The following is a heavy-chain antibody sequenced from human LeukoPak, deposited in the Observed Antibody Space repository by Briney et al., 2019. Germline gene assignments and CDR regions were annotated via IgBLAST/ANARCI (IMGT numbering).Heavy chain of an antibody. V-gene: IGHV3-21*01. CDR3: ARDGANYGDYVVDY. Sequence: GGSLRLSCAASGFTFSSYSMNWVRQAPGKGLGWVSSISSSSSYIYYADSVKGRFTISRDNAKNSLYLQMNSLRAEDTAVYYCARDGANYGDYVVDYWGQGTLVTVSS. CDR1: GFTFSSYS. D-gene: IGHD4-17*01. J-gene: IGHJ4*02. CDR2: ISSSSSYI.